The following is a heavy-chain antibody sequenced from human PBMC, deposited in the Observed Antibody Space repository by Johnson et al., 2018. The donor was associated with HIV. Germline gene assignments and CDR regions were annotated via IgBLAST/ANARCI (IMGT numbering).Heavy chain of an antibody. V-gene: IGHV3-30*14. CDR1: GFSFSSYA. CDR2: MSFDGSNK. D-gene: IGHD4-17*01. Sequence: VQLVESGGGVVQPGRSLRLSCAASGFSFSSYAMHWVRQAPGKGLEWVALMSFDGSNKYYADSVKGRFTISRDNSKNTLYLQMGSLRAEDMAVYYCARESTATRGDAFDIWGQGTMVTVSS. J-gene: IGHJ3*02. CDR3: ARESTATRGDAFDI.